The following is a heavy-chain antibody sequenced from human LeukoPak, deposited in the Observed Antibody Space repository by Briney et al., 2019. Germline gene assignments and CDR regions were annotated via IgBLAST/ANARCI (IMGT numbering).Heavy chain of an antibody. CDR3: ARTGYSSSWLSSDD. J-gene: IGHJ4*02. Sequence: ASVKVSCKASGYTFTDYYMHWVRQAPGQGFEWMGRINPNSGVTNYARKFQGRVTMTRDTSISTAYMELSRLRSDDTAVYYCARTGYSSSWLSSDDWGQGTLVTVSS. CDR1: GYTFTDYY. CDR2: INPNSGVT. V-gene: IGHV1-2*06. D-gene: IGHD6-13*01.